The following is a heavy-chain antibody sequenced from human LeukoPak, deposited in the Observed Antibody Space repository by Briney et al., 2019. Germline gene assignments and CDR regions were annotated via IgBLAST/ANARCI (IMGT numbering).Heavy chain of an antibody. J-gene: IGHJ4*02. V-gene: IGHV4-30-4*01. CDR3: ARERREGGSSWIDY. CDR2: IFYSGST. CDR1: GGSISSGDYY. Sequence: SQTLSLTCTVSGGSISSGDYYWSWIRQPPGKGLEWIGHIFYSGSTYYNPSLMRRLTIAVDTSKNQFSLKLSSVTPADTAVYYCARERREGGSSWIDYWGRGTLVTVSS. D-gene: IGHD6-13*01.